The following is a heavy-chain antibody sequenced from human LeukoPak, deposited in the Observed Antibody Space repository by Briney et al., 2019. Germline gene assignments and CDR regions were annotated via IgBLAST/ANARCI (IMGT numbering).Heavy chain of an antibody. D-gene: IGHD5-24*01. J-gene: IGHJ3*02. CDR2: IIPIFGTA. V-gene: IGHV1-69*05. CDR3: AKTRRDGFKTSSDAFDI. CDR1: GYTFTSYG. Sequence: GASVKVSCKASGYTFTSYGISWVRQAPGQGLEWMGGIIPIFGTANYALKFQGRVTITTDESTSTAYMELSSLRSEDTAVYYCAKTRRDGFKTSSDAFDIWGQGTMVTVSS.